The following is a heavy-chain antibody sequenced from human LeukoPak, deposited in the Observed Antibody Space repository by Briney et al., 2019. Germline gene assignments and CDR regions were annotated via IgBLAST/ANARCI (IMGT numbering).Heavy chain of an antibody. CDR1: GVTVSSNY. CDR3: ARASLYDILTGYSTPYYFDY. D-gene: IGHD3-9*01. V-gene: IGHV3-53*01. Sequence: GGSLRLSCAASGVTVSSNYMSWVRQGPGKGLEWVSVIYSGGSTYYADSVKGRFTISRDNSKNTLYLHMNSLRAEDTAVYYCARASLYDILTGYSTPYYFDYWGQGTLVTVSS. J-gene: IGHJ4*02. CDR2: IYSGGST.